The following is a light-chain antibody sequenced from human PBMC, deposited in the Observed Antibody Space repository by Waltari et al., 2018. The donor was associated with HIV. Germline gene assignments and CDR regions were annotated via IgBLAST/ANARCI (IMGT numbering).Light chain of an antibody. J-gene: IGLJ3*02. V-gene: IGLV2-8*01. Sequence: QSALTQPPSASGSPGQSVTISCTGTSSDVGGYNSVSWYQQHPGKAPKLMIYEVNKRPSGIPERFSGSSSGTTATLTIIGVQAQDEADYHCQSADSNASLWVFGGGTKLTVL. CDR3: QSADSNASLWV. CDR2: EVN. CDR1: SSDVGGYNS.